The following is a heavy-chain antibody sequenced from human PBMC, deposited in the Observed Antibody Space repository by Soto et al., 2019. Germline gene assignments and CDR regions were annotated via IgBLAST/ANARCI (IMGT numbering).Heavy chain of an antibody. CDR1: GGSISSSSYY. D-gene: IGHD6-19*01. Sequence: PSETLSLTCTVSGGSISSSSYYWGWIRQPPGKGLEWIGSIYYSGSTYYNPSLKSRVTISVDTSKNQFSLKLSSVTAADTAVYYCAAMAGTAPDYWGQGTLVTVSS. CDR3: AAMAGTAPDY. V-gene: IGHV4-39*01. CDR2: IYYSGST. J-gene: IGHJ4*02.